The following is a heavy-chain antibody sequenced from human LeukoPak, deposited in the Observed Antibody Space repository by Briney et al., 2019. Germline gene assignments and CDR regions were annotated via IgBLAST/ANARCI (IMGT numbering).Heavy chain of an antibody. D-gene: IGHD6-13*01. Sequence: PSETLSLTCTVSGGSISSTSYYWAWIRQPPGRGLEWIGSIDYSGTTYYNPSLKSRVTISVDTSKNQSSLKLSSVTAADTAKYFCARRGQAAGSKGAFDYWGQGTLVTVSS. CDR3: ARRGQAAGSKGAFDY. J-gene: IGHJ4*02. V-gene: IGHV4-39*01. CDR1: GGSISSTSYY. CDR2: IDYSGTT.